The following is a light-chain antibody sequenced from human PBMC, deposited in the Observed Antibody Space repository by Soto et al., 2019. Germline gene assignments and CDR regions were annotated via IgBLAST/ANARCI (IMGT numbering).Light chain of an antibody. J-gene: IGKJ1*01. CDR1: QSVTSSY. CDR3: QQYGSSPST. CDR2: GAS. Sequence: EIVLTQSPGTLSLSPGERATLSCRASQSVTSSYLAWYQQTPGQAPRLLIYGASTRATGIPDRFSGSGSDTDFPLTISRLEPEDFAVYYCQQYGSSPSTFGQGTKVEIK. V-gene: IGKV3-20*01.